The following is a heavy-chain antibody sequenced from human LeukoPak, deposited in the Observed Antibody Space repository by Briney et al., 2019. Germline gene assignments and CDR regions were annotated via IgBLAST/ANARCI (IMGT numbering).Heavy chain of an antibody. CDR1: GDSISRGSFS. CDR2: IYPRGST. V-gene: IGHV4-30-2*01. Sequence: SETLSLTCTVSGDSISRGSFSWTWIRQAPGKGLEWIGYIYPRGSTYYNPSLKSRVNLSIDKSSNQFSLDLASVTAVDTAVYYCARFSPRALGNYLDSWGQGTLVTVSS. CDR3: ARFSPRALGNYLDS. J-gene: IGHJ4*02. D-gene: IGHD6-13*01.